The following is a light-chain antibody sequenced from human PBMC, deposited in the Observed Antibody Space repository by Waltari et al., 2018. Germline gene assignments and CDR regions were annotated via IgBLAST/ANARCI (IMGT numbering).Light chain of an antibody. CDR3: AAWDGTLSAVA. CDR2: RNR. Sequence: QSVLAQPPSASGTPGQRVIISSSGSRSNIEYSFFYWYQQFPGPAPKFPLQRNRQRPSGVPDRFSGSKSGTSASLAISGLRPEDEADYYCAAWDGTLSAVAFGGGTKLTVL. CDR1: RSNIEYSF. V-gene: IGLV1-47*01. J-gene: IGLJ2*01.